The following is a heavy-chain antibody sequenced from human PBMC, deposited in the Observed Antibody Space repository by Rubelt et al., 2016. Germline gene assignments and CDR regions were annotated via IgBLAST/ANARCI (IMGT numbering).Heavy chain of an antibody. J-gene: IGHJ6*02. D-gene: IGHD3-22*01. CDR1: GFSLSTSGMC. V-gene: IGHV2-70*15. CDR2: IDWDDDK. Sequence: QVTLRESGPALVKPTQTLTLTCTFSGFSLSTSGMCVSWIRQPPGKALEWLARIDWDDDKYYSTSLKTRRTISKDNPKNQVVLTMTNMDPVDTATYYCARILLPDYYDSSGGMDVWGQGTTVTVSS. CDR3: ARILLPDYYDSSGGMDV.